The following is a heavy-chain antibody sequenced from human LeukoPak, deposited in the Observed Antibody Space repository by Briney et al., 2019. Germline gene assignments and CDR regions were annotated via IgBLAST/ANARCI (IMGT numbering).Heavy chain of an antibody. V-gene: IGHV6-1*01. CDR1: GDSVSSNSAA. J-gene: IGHJ4*02. CDR3: ARDRHDSSGRTDFDY. Sequence: SQTLSLTCAISGDSVSSNSAAWTWIRQSPSRGLEWLGRTYYRSKWYNDYAVSVKSRIAINPDTSKIQFSLQLNSVTPEDTAVYYCARDRHDSSGRTDFDYWGQGTLVTVSS. D-gene: IGHD3-22*01. CDR2: TYYRSKWYN.